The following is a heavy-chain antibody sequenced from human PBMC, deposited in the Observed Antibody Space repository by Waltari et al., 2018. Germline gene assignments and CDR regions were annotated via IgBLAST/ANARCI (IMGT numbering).Heavy chain of an antibody. CDR2: VNFDGSDK. Sequence: EVQLVESGGGLVQPGGSLRLSCAASGFTFSDHWMGWVRQAPGRGLEWVATVNFDGSDKANVDSVRGRFTVSRDNAKNSLFLQMTSLRGDDTAVYYCARYGAYAFYDWCQGVQVTVSS. CDR3: ARYGAYAFYD. D-gene: IGHD4-17*01. CDR1: GFTFSDHW. J-gene: IGHJ4*02. V-gene: IGHV3-7*01.